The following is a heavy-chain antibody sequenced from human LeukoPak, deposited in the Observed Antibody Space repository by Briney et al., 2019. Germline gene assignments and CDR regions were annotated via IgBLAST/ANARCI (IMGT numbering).Heavy chain of an antibody. CDR1: GFTFSKYP. CDR3: ARLNLGYGYFLEATKRDY. Sequence: GGSLRHSCAASGFTFSKYPMHWVRQALGKGLEWVAVISYDVGSNTYYADSVKGRFTISRDNSKNTLYLQMNSLRAEDTAVYYCARLNLGYGYFLEATKRDYWGQGTLVTVSS. V-gene: IGHV3-30-3*01. CDR2: ISYDVGSNT. J-gene: IGHJ4*02. D-gene: IGHD5-18*01.